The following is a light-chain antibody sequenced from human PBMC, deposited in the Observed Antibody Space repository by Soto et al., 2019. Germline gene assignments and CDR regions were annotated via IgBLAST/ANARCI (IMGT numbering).Light chain of an antibody. CDR1: SSDVGGYSY. J-gene: IGLJ3*02. CDR2: EVI. V-gene: IGLV2-14*01. CDR3: SSYTNSDTWV. Sequence: QSALTQRASVSGSPGQSITISCTGSSSDVGGYSYVSWYQQYPGKAPKLMIYEVINRPSGVSNRFSGSKSGNTASLTISGLQADDEADYYCSSYTNSDTWVFGGGTKLTVL.